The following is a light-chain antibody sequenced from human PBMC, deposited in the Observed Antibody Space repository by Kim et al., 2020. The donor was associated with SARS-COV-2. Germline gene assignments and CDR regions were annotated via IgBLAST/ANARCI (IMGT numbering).Light chain of an antibody. V-gene: IGLV1-40*01. CDR1: SANIGAGYD. J-gene: IGLJ2*01. CDR2: GNS. Sequence: VTTSCTGSSANIGAGYDVHWYQQLPGTAPKLLIYGNSNRPSGVPDRFSGSKSGTSASLAITGLQAEDEADYYCQSYDSSLSVVVFGGGTQLTVL. CDR3: QSYDSSLSVVV.